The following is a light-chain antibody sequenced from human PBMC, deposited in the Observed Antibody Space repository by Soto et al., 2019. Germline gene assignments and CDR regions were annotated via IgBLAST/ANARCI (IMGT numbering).Light chain of an antibody. CDR1: QDIRHH. V-gene: IGKV1-16*01. CDR3: QQHDTFPFT. Sequence: IPMTQSPSSLSASVGDRVTITCRASQDIRHHLAWFQQKPGKAPKSLIHSTSTLQSGVPSRFSGNKSGTDFTLTISNLQPEDFATYYCQQHDTFPFTFGGGTKVDIK. CDR2: STS. J-gene: IGKJ4*01.